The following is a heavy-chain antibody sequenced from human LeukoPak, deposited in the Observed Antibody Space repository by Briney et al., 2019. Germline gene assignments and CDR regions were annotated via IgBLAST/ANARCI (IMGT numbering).Heavy chain of an antibody. Sequence: PSETLSLTCAVYGGSFSGYYWSWIRQPPGKGLEWIGEINHSGSTNYNPSLKSRVTISVDTSKNQFSLKLSSVTAADTAVYYCARLIWCGSAFDIWGQGTMVTVSS. CDR3: ARLIWCGSAFDI. V-gene: IGHV4-34*01. CDR2: INHSGST. D-gene: IGHD3-10*01. J-gene: IGHJ3*02. CDR1: GGSFSGYY.